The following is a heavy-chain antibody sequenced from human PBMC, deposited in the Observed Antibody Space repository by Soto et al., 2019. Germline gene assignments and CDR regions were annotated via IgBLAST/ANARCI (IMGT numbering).Heavy chain of an antibody. CDR1: GYSISSCYY. J-gene: IGHJ4*02. Sequence: TSETLSLTCTVSGYSISSCYYWGWIRQPPGAGLEWMGSVFHSGNTFYNASLRSRLTISVDTSKNQISLKLSSLTDTDTAIYYCARLSHPRYYCDYWGQGTLVTVSS. V-gene: IGHV4-38-2*02. CDR2: VFHSGNT. CDR3: ARLSHPRYYCDY.